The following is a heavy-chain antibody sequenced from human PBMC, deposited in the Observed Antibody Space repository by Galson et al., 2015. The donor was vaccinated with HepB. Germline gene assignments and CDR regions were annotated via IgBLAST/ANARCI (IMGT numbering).Heavy chain of an antibody. D-gene: IGHD5-24*01. CDR3: ARTSVYKIDY. V-gene: IGHV4-30-2*01. CDR1: GGSISSGDYY. Sequence: TLSLTCTVSGGSISSGDYYWSWIRQPPGKGLEWIGYIYHSGSTYYNPSLKSRVTISVDRSKNQFSLKLSSVTAADTAVYYCARTSVYKIDYWGQGTLVTVSS. J-gene: IGHJ4*02. CDR2: IYHSGST.